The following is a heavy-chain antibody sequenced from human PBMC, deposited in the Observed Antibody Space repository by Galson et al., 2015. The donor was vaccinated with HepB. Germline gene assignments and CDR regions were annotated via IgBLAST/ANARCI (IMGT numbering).Heavy chain of an antibody. CDR3: ARGRIAVAGTELDY. CDR1: GFTFSSYS. Sequence: SLRLSCAASGFTFSSYSMNWVRQTPGKGLEWVSYISSSSSTIHYADSVKGRFTISRDNAKNSLYLQMNSLRAEDTAVYYCARGRIAVAGTELDYWGQGTLVTVSS. J-gene: IGHJ4*02. V-gene: IGHV3-48*01. CDR2: ISSSSSTI. D-gene: IGHD6-19*01.